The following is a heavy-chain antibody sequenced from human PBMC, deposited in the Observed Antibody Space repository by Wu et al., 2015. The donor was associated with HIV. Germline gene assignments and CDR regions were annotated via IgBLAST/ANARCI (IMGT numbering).Heavy chain of an antibody. CDR1: GYTFTGYY. D-gene: IGHD5-12*01. CDR3: ARISGYDFMVLDY. Sequence: QVQLVQSGAEVKKPGASVKVSCKASGYTFTGYYIHWVRQAPGQGLEWMGWINPNSGGANYAQKFQGRVTMTRDTSISTAYMELSRLRSDDTAVYYCARISGYDFMVLDYWGQGTLVTVSS. V-gene: IGHV1-2*02. CDR2: INPNSGGA. J-gene: IGHJ4*02.